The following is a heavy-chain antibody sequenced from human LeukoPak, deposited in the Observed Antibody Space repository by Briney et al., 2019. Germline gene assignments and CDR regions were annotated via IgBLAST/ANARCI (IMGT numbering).Heavy chain of an antibody. CDR2: INPNSGGT. CDR3: ASPGSSSSRDYYYYMDG. V-gene: IGHV1-2*02. J-gene: IGHJ6*03. CDR1: GYTFTGYY. D-gene: IGHD6-6*01. Sequence: EASVKVTCKSSGYTFTGYYFYWVRQPPGQGPEWMGWINPNSGGTNYAQKFQGRVTTTRDTSISTAYMELSRVRSDDTAVYYCASPGSSSSRDYYYYMDGWGKGTTVTVSS.